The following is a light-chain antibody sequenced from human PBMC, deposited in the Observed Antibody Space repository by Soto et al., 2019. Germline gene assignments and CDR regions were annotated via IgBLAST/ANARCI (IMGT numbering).Light chain of an antibody. V-gene: IGKV3D-15*01. CDR3: LLQGLTPRA. CDR1: ESISSQ. CDR2: GAS. Sequence: IDLTRAPSAISVALVGGATITCRASESISSQLVWYQQKPGQAPRLLIYGASSRATGIPDRFSGSGSVIDFSRTHSRLVCGHVVPDYRLLQGLTPRAYGQGTKWIS. J-gene: IGKJ1*01.